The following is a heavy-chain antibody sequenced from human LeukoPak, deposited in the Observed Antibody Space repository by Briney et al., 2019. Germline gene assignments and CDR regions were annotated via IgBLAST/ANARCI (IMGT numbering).Heavy chain of an antibody. V-gene: IGHV3-9*01. CDR1: GFTFDDYA. CDR2: ISWNSGSI. Sequence: GGSLRLSCAASGFTFDDYAMHWVRQAPGKGLELVSGISWNSGSIGYADSVKGRFTISRDNAKNSLYLQMNSLRAEDTALYYCAKDMGRVQLWFGLDYWDQGTLVTVSS. CDR3: AKDMGRVQLWFGLDY. J-gene: IGHJ4*02. D-gene: IGHD5-18*01.